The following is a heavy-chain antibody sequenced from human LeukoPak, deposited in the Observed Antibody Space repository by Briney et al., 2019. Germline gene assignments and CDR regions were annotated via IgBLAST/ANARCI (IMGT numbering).Heavy chain of an antibody. Sequence: SETLSLTWTVAAGSISAYYWTWIRQPPRKGLGWIGYTSDGGSSNYKSSLKRRVTMSVDTSKRQFSLTLTSGTAADTAVYYCARIVRQDGGYLDLWGRGSLVTVSS. CDR1: AGSISAYY. CDR2: TSDGGSS. V-gene: IGHV4-59*08. J-gene: IGHJ2*01. CDR3: ARIVRQDGGYLDL. D-gene: IGHD3-16*02.